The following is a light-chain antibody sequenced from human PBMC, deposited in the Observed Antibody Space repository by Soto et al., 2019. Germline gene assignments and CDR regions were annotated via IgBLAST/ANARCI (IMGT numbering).Light chain of an antibody. CDR2: EGT. J-gene: IGLJ3*02. CDR1: SSDIGRSNL. Sequence: QSALTQPASVSGSPGQSITISCTGSSSDIGRSNLVSWYQQHPGKAPKLMIYEGTKRPSGVSDRFSGSKSGNTASLTISGLQADDEADYHFCSFAHPDSLVSGGGTKLTVL. V-gene: IGLV2-23*01. CDR3: CSFAHPDSLV.